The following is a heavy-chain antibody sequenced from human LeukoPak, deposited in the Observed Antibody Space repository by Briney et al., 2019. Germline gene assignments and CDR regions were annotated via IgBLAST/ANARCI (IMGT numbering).Heavy chain of an antibody. D-gene: IGHD3-10*02. V-gene: IGHV3-74*01. CDR2: INTDGNIT. CDR1: GFTFSSYW. CDR3: ARRGLVPSFDI. Sequence: GGSLRLSCAASGFTFSSYWMHWVRQAPGKGLVWLARINTDGNITTYADSVRGRFTIARDNAKNTLYLQMNSLRAEDTAEYYCARRGLVPSFDIWGQGTMVSVTS. J-gene: IGHJ3*02.